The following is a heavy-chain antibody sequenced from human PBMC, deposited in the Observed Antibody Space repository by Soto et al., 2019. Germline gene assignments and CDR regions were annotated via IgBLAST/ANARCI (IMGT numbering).Heavy chain of an antibody. Sequence: EVQLVESGGGLVQPGGSLRLSCAASGFSFSDYSMNWVRQAPGKGLEWVSYINGRDGAINYVDSVKGRFTISRDDAKNSLYLQMNSLRDEDTAVYFCARDHLWAFDYWGQGVLVTVSS. J-gene: IGHJ4*02. CDR3: ARDHLWAFDY. CDR1: GFSFSDYS. V-gene: IGHV3-48*02. D-gene: IGHD3-3*02. CDR2: INGRDGAI.